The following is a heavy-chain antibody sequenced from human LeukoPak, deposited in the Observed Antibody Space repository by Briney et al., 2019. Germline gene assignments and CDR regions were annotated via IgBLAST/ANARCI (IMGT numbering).Heavy chain of an antibody. J-gene: IGHJ6*02. CDR3: ARSKNGMDV. CDR1: GFTVSSNY. CDR2: IYSGGNT. Sequence: SGGSLRLSCAASGFTVSSNYMSWVRQAPGKGLEWVSVIYSGGNTYYADSVKGRFTISRDNSKNTLYLQMNSLRAVDTAVYYCARSKNGMDVWGQGTTVTVSS. V-gene: IGHV3-53*05.